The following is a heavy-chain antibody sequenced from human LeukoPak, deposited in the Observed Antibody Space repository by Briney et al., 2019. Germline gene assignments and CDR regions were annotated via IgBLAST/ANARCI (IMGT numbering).Heavy chain of an antibody. Sequence: SETLSLTCTVSGGSISSYYWSWIRQPPGRGLEWIGSIHYSGSTSYNPSLKSRVTISVDTSKNQFSLKLSSVTPADTAVFYCARRVYSSSWSYYFDYWGQGTLVTVSS. CDR3: ARRVYSSSWSYYFDY. D-gene: IGHD6-13*01. V-gene: IGHV4-59*01. CDR1: GGSISSYY. J-gene: IGHJ4*02. CDR2: IHYSGST.